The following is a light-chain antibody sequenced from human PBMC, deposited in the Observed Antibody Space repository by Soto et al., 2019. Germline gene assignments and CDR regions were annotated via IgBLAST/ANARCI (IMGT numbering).Light chain of an antibody. CDR2: DNT. J-gene: IGLJ2*01. CDR3: QSYDTSPV. Sequence: QSVLTQPPSVSGAAGQRVTISCTGGPSNLGANYAVHWYQQLPGTAPKLLIYDNTKRPSGVPDRFSGSKSGTSASLAITGLQAEDEAYYFCQSYDTSPVFGGGTKLPVL. V-gene: IGLV1-40*01. CDR1: PSNLGANYA.